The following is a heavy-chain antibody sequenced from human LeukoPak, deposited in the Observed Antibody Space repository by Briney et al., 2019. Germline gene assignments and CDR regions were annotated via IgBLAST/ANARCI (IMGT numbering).Heavy chain of an antibody. J-gene: IGHJ4*02. CDR3: AKDRSYGGPQAY. V-gene: IGHV3-74*03. CDR2: INSDGSTT. Sequence: PGGSLRLSCAASGFTFSTSWMHWVRQAPGKGLVWVARINSDGSTTTHADSVKGRFTISRDNSKNTLYLQMNSLRAEDTAVYYCAKDRSYGGPQAYWGQGTLVTVSS. CDR1: GFTFSTSW. D-gene: IGHD4-23*01.